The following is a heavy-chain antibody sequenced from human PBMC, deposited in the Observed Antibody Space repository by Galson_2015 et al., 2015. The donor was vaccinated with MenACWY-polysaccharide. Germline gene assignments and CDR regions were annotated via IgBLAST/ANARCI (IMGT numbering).Heavy chain of an antibody. Sequence: SLRLSCAASGFTSSGHWMSWVRQAPGKGLEWVANINKDGREKNYVDSVKGRFTISRDNAKNSLYLQMNSLRAEDTALYYCTRGLVRGVIIRYFDSWGQGTLVTVSS. CDR2: INKDGREK. J-gene: IGHJ4*02. V-gene: IGHV3-7*01. CDR1: GFTSSGHW. D-gene: IGHD3-10*01. CDR3: TRGLVRGVIIRYFDS.